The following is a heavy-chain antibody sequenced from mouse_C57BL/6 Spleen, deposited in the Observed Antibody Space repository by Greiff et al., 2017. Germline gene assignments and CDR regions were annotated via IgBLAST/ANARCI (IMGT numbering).Heavy chain of an antibody. CDR1: GFTFSSYA. Sequence: EVHLVESGGGLVKPGGSLKLPCAASGFTFSSYAMSWVRQTPEKRLEWVANISDGGSYTYYPDNVKGRFTISRDNAKNNLYLQMSHLKSEDTAMYYCARQDYYGSSLDYWGQGTTLTVSS. V-gene: IGHV5-4*01. J-gene: IGHJ2*01. D-gene: IGHD1-1*01. CDR3: ARQDYYGSSLDY. CDR2: ISDGGSYT.